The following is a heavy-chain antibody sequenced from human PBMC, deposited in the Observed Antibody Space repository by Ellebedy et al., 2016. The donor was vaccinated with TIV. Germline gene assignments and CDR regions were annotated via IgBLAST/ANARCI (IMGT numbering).Heavy chain of an antibody. J-gene: IGHJ4*02. CDR3: AKDESDGELPRPFDY. CDR1: RFTFSIFG. Sequence: GESLKISXAASRFTFSIFGLYWVRQAPGKGLEWVAIISSDGTNKYYADSVRGRFTISRDNSKNTLYLQMDSLRAEDTAVYYCAKDESDGELPRPFDYWGQGTLVTVSS. D-gene: IGHD1-26*01. V-gene: IGHV3-30*18. CDR2: ISSDGTNK.